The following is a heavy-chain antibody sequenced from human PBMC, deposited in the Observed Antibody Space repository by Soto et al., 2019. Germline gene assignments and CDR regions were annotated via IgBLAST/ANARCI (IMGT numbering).Heavy chain of an antibody. V-gene: IGHV1-18*01. Sequence: GASVKVSCKASGYTFTSYGISWVRQAPGQGLECMGWISAYNGNTNYAQKLQGRVTMTTDTSTSTAYMELRSLRSDDTAVYYCARCIAAAGIWYFDLRGRGTLVTVSS. CDR2: ISAYNGNT. CDR1: GYTFTSYG. CDR3: ARCIAAAGIWYFDL. D-gene: IGHD6-13*01. J-gene: IGHJ2*01.